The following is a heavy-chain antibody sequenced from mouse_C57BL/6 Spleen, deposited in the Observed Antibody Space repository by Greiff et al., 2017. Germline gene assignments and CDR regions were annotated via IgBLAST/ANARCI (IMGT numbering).Heavy chain of an antibody. J-gene: IGHJ1*03. CDR1: GFTFSSYT. Sequence: EVKVVESGGGLVKPGGSLKLSCAASGFTFSSYTMSWVRQTPEKRLEWVATISGGGGNTYYPDSVKGRFTISRDNAKYTLYLQMSSLRSEDTALYYCGRRGYYGSSHWYFDVWGTGTTVTVSS. CDR3: GRRGYYGSSHWYFDV. CDR2: ISGGGGNT. D-gene: IGHD1-1*01. V-gene: IGHV5-9*01.